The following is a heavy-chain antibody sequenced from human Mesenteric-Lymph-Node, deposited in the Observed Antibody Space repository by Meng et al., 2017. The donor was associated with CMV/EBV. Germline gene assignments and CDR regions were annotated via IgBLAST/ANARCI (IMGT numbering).Heavy chain of an antibody. CDR2: INHSGSA. Sequence: SETLSLTCSVSGGSISSSSYFWGWIRQPPGKGLEWIGEINHSGSANHNPSLKSRVTMSVDRSKNQFSLKLTSVTAADTAIYYCARGVQFYSGNYGDYFDCWGQGTLVTVSS. CDR3: ARGVQFYSGNYGDYFDC. V-gene: IGHV4-39*07. CDR1: GGSISSSSYF. D-gene: IGHD1-26*01. J-gene: IGHJ4*02.